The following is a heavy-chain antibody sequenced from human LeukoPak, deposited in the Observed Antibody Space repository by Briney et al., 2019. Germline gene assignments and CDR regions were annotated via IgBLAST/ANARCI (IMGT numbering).Heavy chain of an antibody. D-gene: IGHD3-3*01. Sequence: SQTLSLTCTVSGGSISSGSYYWSWIRQPAGKGLEWIGRIYTSGSTNYNPSLKSRVTISVDTSKNQFSLKLSSVTAADTAVYYCAASGITIFGVAVLTFDYWGQGTLVTFSS. CDR1: GGSISSGSYY. CDR2: IYTSGST. V-gene: IGHV4-61*02. CDR3: AASGITIFGVAVLTFDY. J-gene: IGHJ4*02.